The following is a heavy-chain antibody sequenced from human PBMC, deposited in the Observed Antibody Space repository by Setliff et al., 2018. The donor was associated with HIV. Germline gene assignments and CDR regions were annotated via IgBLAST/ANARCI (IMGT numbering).Heavy chain of an antibody. CDR3: ARGGYSGEFLDAFDI. V-gene: IGHV1-46*01. CDR2: INCASGRT. D-gene: IGHD5-12*01. CDR1: GYIFSTHY. Sequence: ASVKVSCKASGYIFSTHYIHWVRQAPGQGLEWMGIINCASGRTVYTEKIKGRLAMARDMSRTTVYMELTSLRTEDTAVYYCARGGYSGEFLDAFDIWDQGTLVTVSS. J-gene: IGHJ3*02.